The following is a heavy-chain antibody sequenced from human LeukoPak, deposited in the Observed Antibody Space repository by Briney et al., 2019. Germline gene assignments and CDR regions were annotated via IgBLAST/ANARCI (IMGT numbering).Heavy chain of an antibody. Sequence: GEPLKTSFKAPGYSFRSYWFGWVRQMPGKGLEWMGIIYPGDSDTRYSPSFQGQVTISADKSISTAYLQWSSLKASDTAMYYCARKYSSGWPNWGQGTLVTVSS. CDR1: GYSFRSYW. CDR3: ARKYSSGWPN. CDR2: IYPGDSDT. V-gene: IGHV5-51*01. J-gene: IGHJ4*02. D-gene: IGHD6-19*01.